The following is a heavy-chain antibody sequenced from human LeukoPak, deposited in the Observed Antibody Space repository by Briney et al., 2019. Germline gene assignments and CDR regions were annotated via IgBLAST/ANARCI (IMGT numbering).Heavy chain of an antibody. Sequence: GASVKVSCKASGYTFTSYYIHWVRQAPGQGLEWMGIINPSGGSTSYAQKFQGRVTMTTDTSTSTAYMELRSLRSDDTAVYYCARVVGRPYYYYGMDVWGQGTTVTVSS. CDR2: INPSGGST. CDR3: ARVVGRPYYYYGMDV. CDR1: GYTFTSYY. J-gene: IGHJ6*02. V-gene: IGHV1-46*01.